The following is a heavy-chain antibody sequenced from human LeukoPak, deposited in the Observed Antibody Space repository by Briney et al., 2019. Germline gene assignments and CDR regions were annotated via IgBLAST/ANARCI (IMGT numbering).Heavy chain of an antibody. D-gene: IGHD3-3*01. Sequence: GGSLRLSCAASGFTFSSYAMHWVRQAPGKGLEWVAVISYDGSNKYYADSVKGRFTISRDNSMNTLYLQMNSLRAEDTAVYYCASEYYDFWSGYSENWFDPWGQGTLVTVSS. CDR2: ISYDGSNK. V-gene: IGHV3-30-3*01. CDR3: ASEYYDFWSGYSENWFDP. J-gene: IGHJ5*02. CDR1: GFTFSSYA.